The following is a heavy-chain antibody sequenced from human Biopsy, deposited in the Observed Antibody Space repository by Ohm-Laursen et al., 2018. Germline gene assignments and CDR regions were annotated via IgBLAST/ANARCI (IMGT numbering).Heavy chain of an antibody. CDR1: GFIFSRYW. V-gene: IGHV3-7*04. CDR2: MNQDGSEE. D-gene: IGHD6-13*01. CDR3: ARGPSGTAAGRFAS. J-gene: IGHJ4*02. Sequence: SLGLSCAASGFIFSRYWMNWVRQTPEKGLEWVANMNQDGSEEHYVDSVKGRFTISRDNSKSSLYLQMNSLRDEDTAVYYCARGPSGTAAGRFASWGQGTLVTVSS.